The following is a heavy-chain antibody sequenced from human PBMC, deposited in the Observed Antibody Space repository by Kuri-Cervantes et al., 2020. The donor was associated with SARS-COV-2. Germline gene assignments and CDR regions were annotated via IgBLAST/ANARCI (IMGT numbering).Heavy chain of an antibody. Sequence: LSLTCAASGFTFDDYAMHWVRQAPGKGLEWVSGISWNSGSIGYADSVKGRFTISRDNAKNSLYLQMNSLRAEDTALYYCARDYSSEGDFDYWGQGTLVTVSS. CDR2: ISWNSGSI. D-gene: IGHD3-22*01. J-gene: IGHJ4*02. CDR1: GFTFDDYA. CDR3: ARDYSSEGDFDY. V-gene: IGHV3-9*01.